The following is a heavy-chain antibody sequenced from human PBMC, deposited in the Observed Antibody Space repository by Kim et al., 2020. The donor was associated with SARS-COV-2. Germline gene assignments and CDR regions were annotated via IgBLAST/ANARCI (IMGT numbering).Heavy chain of an antibody. V-gene: IGHV1-69*13. CDR3: ASYDSSGYYYDAFDI. D-gene: IGHD3-22*01. CDR2: IIPIFGTA. J-gene: IGHJ3*02. CDR1: GGTFSSYA. Sequence: SVKVSCKASGGTFSSYAISWVRQAPGQGLEWMGGIIPIFGTANYAQKFQGRVTITADESTSTAYMELSSLRSEDTAVYYCASYDSSGYYYDAFDIWGQGTMVTVSS.